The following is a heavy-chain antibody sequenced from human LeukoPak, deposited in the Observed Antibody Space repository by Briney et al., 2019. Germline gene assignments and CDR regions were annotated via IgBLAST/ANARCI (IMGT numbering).Heavy chain of an antibody. CDR3: ARQSDYGWIEGFDP. CDR1: GGSISSGGYY. V-gene: IGHV4-30-2*01. J-gene: IGHJ5*02. CDR2: IYHSGST. Sequence: SQTLSLTCTVSGGSISSGGYYWSWIRQPPGTGLEWIGYIYHSGSTYYNPSLKSRVTISVDTSKNQFSLKLSSVTAADTAVYYCARQSDYGWIEGFDPWGQGTLVTVSS. D-gene: IGHD4-17*01.